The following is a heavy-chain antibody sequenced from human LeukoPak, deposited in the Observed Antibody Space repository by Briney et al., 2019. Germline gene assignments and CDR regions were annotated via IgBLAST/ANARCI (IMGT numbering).Heavy chain of an antibody. CDR3: ARGDYCSSTSCYFKA. CDR1: GYTFTVYY. J-gene: IGHJ5*02. Sequence: GASVTVSCKASGYTFTVYYMHWVRQAPGQGLEWMGWINPNSGGTNYAQKFQGRVTMPRDTSISTAYIELSRLRSDDTAMYYCARGDYCSSTSCYFKAWGQGTLVTVSS. D-gene: IGHD2-2*01. V-gene: IGHV1-2*02. CDR2: INPNSGGT.